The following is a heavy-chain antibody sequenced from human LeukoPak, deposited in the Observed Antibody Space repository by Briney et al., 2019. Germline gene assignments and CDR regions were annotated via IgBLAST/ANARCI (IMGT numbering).Heavy chain of an antibody. Sequence: PSETLSLTCTVSGGSISSYYWSWIRQPPGKGLEWIGYIYYSGSTNYNPSLKSRVTISVDTSKNQFSLKLSSVTAADTAVYYCARVRAGGEMATTRDYYFDYWGQGTLVTVSS. CDR2: IYYSGST. D-gene: IGHD5-24*01. J-gene: IGHJ4*02. V-gene: IGHV4-59*01. CDR3: ARVRAGGEMATTRDYYFDY. CDR1: GGSISSYY.